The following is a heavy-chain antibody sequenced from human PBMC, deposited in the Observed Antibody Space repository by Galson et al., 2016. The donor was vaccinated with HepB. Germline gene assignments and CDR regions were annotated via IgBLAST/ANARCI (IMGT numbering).Heavy chain of an antibody. Sequence: SLRLSCAASGFTFSSYWMHWVRQTPGKGLVWVSRINGDGSSTNYADSVKGRFTISRENAKNTLFLQMNSLGAEDTAVYYCARGNRSIPSALDIWGQGTVGTVSS. J-gene: IGHJ3*02. CDR1: GFTFSSYW. CDR2: INGDGSST. V-gene: IGHV3-74*01. D-gene: IGHD2-21*01. CDR3: ARGNRSIPSALDI.